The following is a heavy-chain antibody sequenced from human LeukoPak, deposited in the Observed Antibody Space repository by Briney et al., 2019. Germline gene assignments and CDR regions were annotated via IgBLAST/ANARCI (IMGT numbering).Heavy chain of an antibody. CDR2: IIPIFGTA. CDR1: GGTFSSYA. J-gene: IGHJ3*02. D-gene: IGHD3-22*01. Sequence: GASVKVSCKASGGTFSSYAISWVRQAPGQGLEWMGRIIPIFGTANYAQKFQGRVTITTDESTSTAYMELSSLRSEDTAMYYCARRSDSSGYHDAFDIWGQGTMVTVSS. V-gene: IGHV1-69*05. CDR3: ARRSDSSGYHDAFDI.